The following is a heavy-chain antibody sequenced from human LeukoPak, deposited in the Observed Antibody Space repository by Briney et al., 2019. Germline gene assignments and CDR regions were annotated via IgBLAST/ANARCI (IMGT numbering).Heavy chain of an antibody. V-gene: IGHV3-7*01. Sequence: GGSLRLSCAASGLTFRNFWMCWVRQAPGKGLEWAATIKQDGSGQYYVDSVKCRFTISRDNAQNSLYLQMNNLRAEDTAVYYCARSYGHSIDYWGQGTLVTVSS. CDR1: GLTFRNFW. J-gene: IGHJ4*02. CDR2: IKQDGSGQ. CDR3: ARSYGHSIDY. D-gene: IGHD3-10*01.